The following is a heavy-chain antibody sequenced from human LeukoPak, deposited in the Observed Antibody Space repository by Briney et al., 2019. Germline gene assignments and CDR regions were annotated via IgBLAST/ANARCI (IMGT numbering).Heavy chain of an antibody. CDR3: ARVDYDFWSGYAYLDY. Sequence: GGSLRLSCAASGFTVSSNYMSWVRQAPGKGLEWVSVIYSGGSTYYADSVKGRFTIPRDNSKNTLYLQMNSLRAEDTAVYYCARVDYDFWSGYAYLDYWGQGTLVTVSS. CDR1: GFTVSSNY. J-gene: IGHJ4*02. V-gene: IGHV3-66*01. D-gene: IGHD3-3*01. CDR2: IYSGGST.